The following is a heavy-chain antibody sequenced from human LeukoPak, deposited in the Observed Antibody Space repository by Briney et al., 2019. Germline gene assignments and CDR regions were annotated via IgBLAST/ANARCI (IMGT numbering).Heavy chain of an antibody. CDR1: GFTFSSYG. D-gene: IGHD2-2*01. CDR2: ISYDGSNK. V-gene: IGHV3-30*18. CDR3: AKVYSSTSRKYYYYYGMDV. J-gene: IGHJ6*02. Sequence: GGSLRLSCAASGFTFSSYGMHWVRQAPGKGLERVAVISYDGSNKYYADSVKGRFTISRDNSKNTLYLQMNSLRAEDTAVYYCAKVYSSTSRKYYYYYGMDVWGQGTTVTVSS.